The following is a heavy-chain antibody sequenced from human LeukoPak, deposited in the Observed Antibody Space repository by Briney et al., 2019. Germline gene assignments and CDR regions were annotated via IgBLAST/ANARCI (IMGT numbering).Heavy chain of an antibody. CDR2: INPNSGGT. CDR3: ASSLCGWYCFDY. J-gene: IGHJ4*02. D-gene: IGHD6-19*01. Sequence: ASVKVSCKASGYTFTGYYMHWVRQAPGQGLEWMGRINPNSGGTNYAQKFQGRVTMARDTSISTAYMELSRLRSDDMAVYYCASSLCGWYCFDYWGQGTLVTVSS. V-gene: IGHV1-2*06. CDR1: GYTFTGYY.